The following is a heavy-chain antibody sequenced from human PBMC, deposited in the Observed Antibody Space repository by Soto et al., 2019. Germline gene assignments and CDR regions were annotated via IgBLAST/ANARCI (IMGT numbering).Heavy chain of an antibody. CDR2: ISYDGGNK. D-gene: IGHD3-10*01. V-gene: IGHV3-30*18. CDR3: AKDLITMVRGVIIRYYYYGMDV. J-gene: IGHJ6*02. CDR1: GFTFSSYG. Sequence: PGGSLRLSCAASGFTFSSYGMHWVRQAPGKGLEWVAVISYDGGNKYYADSVKGRFTISRDNSKNTLYLQMNSLRAEDTAVYYCAKDLITMVRGVIIRYYYYGMDVWGQGTTVTVSS.